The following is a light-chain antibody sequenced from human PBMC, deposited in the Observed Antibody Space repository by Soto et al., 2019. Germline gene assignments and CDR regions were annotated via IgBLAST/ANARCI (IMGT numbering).Light chain of an antibody. CDR2: GAS. CDR3: QQYQECPLT. CDR1: QSVDNY. V-gene: IGKV3-15*01. Sequence: ILMTQSPDTLSVSLGHRVTLSCRASQSVDNYLAWYQQKPGQSPRLLIYGASTRATGVPARFSGSGSGTEFTLTITSLQPEDLAIYYCQQYQECPLTFGPGTKVDLK. J-gene: IGKJ1*01.